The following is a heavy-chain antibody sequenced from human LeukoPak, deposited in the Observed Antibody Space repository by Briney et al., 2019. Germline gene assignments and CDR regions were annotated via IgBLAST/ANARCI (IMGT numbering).Heavy chain of an antibody. Sequence: GGTLRLSCAASGFTYNNYGMSWVRQAPGKGLEWVSGISGSGGSTYYADSVKGRFTISRDNSKNTLYLQMNSLRAEDTAVYYCAKDDDRGAFDIWGQGTMVTVSS. J-gene: IGHJ3*02. CDR3: AKDDDRGAFDI. V-gene: IGHV3-23*01. CDR1: GFTYNNYG. CDR2: ISGSGGST. D-gene: IGHD3-16*01.